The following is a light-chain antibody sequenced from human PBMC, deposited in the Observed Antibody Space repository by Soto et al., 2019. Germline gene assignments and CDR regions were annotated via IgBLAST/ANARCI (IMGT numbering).Light chain of an antibody. V-gene: IGLV2-14*01. J-gene: IGLJ2*01. CDR2: DVS. CDR1: SSDVGGYNY. CDR3: SSYTATSTLEAV. Sequence: QSALTQPASVSGSPGQSITISCTGTSSDVGGYNYVSWYQQHPGKAPKLMIYDVSNRPSGVSNRFSGSKSGNTVSLTISGLQAEDEADYYCSSYTATSTLEAVFGGGTKLTVL.